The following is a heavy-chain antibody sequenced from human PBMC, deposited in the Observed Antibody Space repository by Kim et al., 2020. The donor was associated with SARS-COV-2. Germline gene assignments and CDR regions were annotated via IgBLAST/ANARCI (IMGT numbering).Heavy chain of an antibody. D-gene: IGHD6-13*01. CDR2: A. V-gene: IGHV1-69*01. CDR3: ARDPGSSWEGY. Sequence: ANYAQKFQGRVTITADESTSTAYMELRSLRSGDTSVYYCARDPGSSWEGYWGQGTLVTVSS. J-gene: IGHJ4*02.